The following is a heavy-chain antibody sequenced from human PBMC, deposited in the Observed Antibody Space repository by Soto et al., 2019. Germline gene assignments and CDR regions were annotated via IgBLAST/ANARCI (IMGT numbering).Heavy chain of an antibody. D-gene: IGHD1-1*01. CDR3: ARGGKERFRGSGMDV. J-gene: IGHJ6*02. Sequence: QVQLVQSGAEVRKPGSSVKVSCKASGGTFSSYAISWVRQVPGQGLEWMGEIISMFGAAMYAQKFQGRVTITADESASTAYMELSSLRSEDTATYYCARGGKERFRGSGMDVGGQGTTVTVS. CDR1: GGTFSSYA. V-gene: IGHV1-69*01. CDR2: IISMFGAA.